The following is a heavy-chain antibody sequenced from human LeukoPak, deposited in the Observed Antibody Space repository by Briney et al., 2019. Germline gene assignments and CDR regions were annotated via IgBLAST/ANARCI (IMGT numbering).Heavy chain of an antibody. CDR3: ARGRLSTL. CDR1: GYPFSIYD. D-gene: IGHD2-2*01. V-gene: IGHV1-8*01. J-gene: IGHJ4*02. Sequence: ASVTVSCKAPGYPFSIYDVNWVRQAAGQGLEWLGWMNPNGIAAGYSQKFQDRVTLTMDTSTSTAYLELSSLRSEDTAVYYCARGRLSTLWGQGTLVTVSS. CDR2: MNPNGIAA.